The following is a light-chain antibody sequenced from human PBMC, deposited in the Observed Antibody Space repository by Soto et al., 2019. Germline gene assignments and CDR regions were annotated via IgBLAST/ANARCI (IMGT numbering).Light chain of an antibody. V-gene: IGKV1-5*01. CDR2: DAS. Sequence: GDRVTITCRASQNINNWIAWYQQKPGKAPKFLIYDASTLESGVPSRFSGSGSGTDFTLTINSLQPEDFATYYCQQGYTSSITFGQGTRLEIK. J-gene: IGKJ5*01. CDR3: QQGYTSSIT. CDR1: QNINNW.